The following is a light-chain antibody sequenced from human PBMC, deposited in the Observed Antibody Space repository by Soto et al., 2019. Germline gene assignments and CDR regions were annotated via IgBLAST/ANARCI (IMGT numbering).Light chain of an antibody. V-gene: IGLV1-44*01. Sequence: QSVLTQPPSASGTPGQRVTISCSGSSSNIGSNPVSWYQQLPGTAPKSRIYSDNQRPSGVPDRISGSRSGTSASLAISGLPSEDEAEYNCAAWDDSLRGRVFGGGTKLTVL. CDR3: AAWDDSLRGRV. CDR2: SDN. CDR1: SSNIGSNP. J-gene: IGLJ2*01.